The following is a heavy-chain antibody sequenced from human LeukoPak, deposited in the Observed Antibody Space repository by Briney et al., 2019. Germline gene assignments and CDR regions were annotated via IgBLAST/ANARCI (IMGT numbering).Heavy chain of an antibody. V-gene: IGHV4-39*07. J-gene: IGHJ5*02. D-gene: IGHD3-10*01. Sequence: NPSETLSLTCTVSGGSISSGDYYWSWIRQPPGKGLEWIGEINHSGSTNYNPSLKSRVTISVDTSKNQFSLKLSSVTAADTAVYYCARVYMYYGSGRHSNWFDPWGQGTLVTVSS. CDR3: ARVYMYYGSGRHSNWFDP. CDR1: GGSISSGDYY. CDR2: INHSGST.